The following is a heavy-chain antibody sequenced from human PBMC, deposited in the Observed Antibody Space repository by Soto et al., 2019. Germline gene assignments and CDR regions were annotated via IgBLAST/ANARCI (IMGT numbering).Heavy chain of an antibody. Sequence: ASVKVSCKASGGTFSSYTISWVRQAPGQGLEWMGRIIPILGIANYAQKFQGRVTITADKSTSTAYMELSSLRSEDTAVYYCARDLGYSSSWYPSGGFWFDPWGQGTLVTVS. V-gene: IGHV1-69*04. J-gene: IGHJ5*02. CDR1: GGTFSSYT. CDR2: IIPILGIA. D-gene: IGHD6-13*01. CDR3: ARDLGYSSSWYPSGGFWFDP.